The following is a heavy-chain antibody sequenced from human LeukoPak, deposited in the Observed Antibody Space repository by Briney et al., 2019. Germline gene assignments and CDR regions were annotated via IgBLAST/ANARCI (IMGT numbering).Heavy chain of an antibody. CDR2: IYWDDDK. CDR3: AHAPVVVSADAFDI. D-gene: IGHD2-2*01. Sequence: SRRTPVKPTQPLTLTCTFSGLSASTSREGARWIRQRPVKALEWLAFIYWDDDKRYSPSLKSRLTITKDTSKNQVVLTMTNMDPVDTATYYCAHAPVVVSADAFDIWGQGTMVTVSS. J-gene: IGHJ3*02. V-gene: IGHV2-5*02. CDR1: GLSASTSREG.